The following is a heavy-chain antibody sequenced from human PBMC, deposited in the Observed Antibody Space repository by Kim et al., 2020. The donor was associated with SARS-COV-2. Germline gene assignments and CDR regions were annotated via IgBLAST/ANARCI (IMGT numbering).Heavy chain of an antibody. V-gene: IGHV3-23*01. CDR1: GFTFSSYA. CDR3: ARQRGYDFDM. Sequence: GGSLRLSCAASGFTFSSYAMSWVRQAPGKGLEWVPSVPGTGSKTYYADSVRGRFTISRDNSKNALYVQMNSLRAEDTALYYCARQRGYDFDMWGQGTMVTVSS. J-gene: IGHJ3*02. D-gene: IGHD1-1*01. CDR2: VPGTGSKT.